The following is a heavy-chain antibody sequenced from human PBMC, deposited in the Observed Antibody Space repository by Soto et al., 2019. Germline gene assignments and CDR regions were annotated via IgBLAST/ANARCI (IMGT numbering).Heavy chain of an antibody. CDR3: ARGVSRRGSPTAGLGSPYTVHHNDY. J-gene: IGHJ4*02. CDR2: INHSGST. V-gene: IGHV4-34*01. Sequence: SETLSLTCAVYGGSFSGYYWSWIRQPPGKGLEWIGEINHSGSTNYNPSLKSRVTISVDTSKNQFSLKLSSVTAADTAVYYCARGVSRRGSPTAGLGSPYTVHHNDYWGQGTLVTVSS. CDR1: GGSFSGYY. D-gene: IGHD1-1*01.